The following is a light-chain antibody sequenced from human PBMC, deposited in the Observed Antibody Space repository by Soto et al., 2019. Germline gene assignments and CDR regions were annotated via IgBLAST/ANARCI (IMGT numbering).Light chain of an antibody. CDR2: GAS. Sequence: EIVLTQSPRTLSLSPGERATLSCRASQSVSNNYLAWYQQKPGQAPRLLIYGASNRATGIPDRFSGSGSGTEFTLTISSLQSEDFAVYYCQQYNNWPPITFGQGTRLEIK. J-gene: IGKJ5*01. CDR1: QSVSNN. V-gene: IGKV3D-15*01. CDR3: QQYNNWPPIT.